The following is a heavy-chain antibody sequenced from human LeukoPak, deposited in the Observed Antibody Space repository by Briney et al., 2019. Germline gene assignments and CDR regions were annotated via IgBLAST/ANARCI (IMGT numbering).Heavy chain of an antibody. CDR2: ISSSSSTI. CDR3: ARLPAYCSSTSCYVDY. Sequence: GRSLRLSCAASGFTFSSYGMHWVRQAPGKGLEWVSYISSSSSTIYYADSVKGRFTISRDNAKNSLYLQMNSLRAEDTAVYYCARLPAYCSSTSCYVDYWGQGTLVTVSS. V-gene: IGHV3-48*04. CDR1: GFTFSSYG. J-gene: IGHJ4*02. D-gene: IGHD2-2*01.